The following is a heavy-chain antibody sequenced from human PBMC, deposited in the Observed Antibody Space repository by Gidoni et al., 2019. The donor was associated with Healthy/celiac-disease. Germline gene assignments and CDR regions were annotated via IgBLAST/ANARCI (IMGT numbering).Heavy chain of an antibody. CDR2: IYHSGST. D-gene: IGHD2-15*01. J-gene: IGHJ5*02. CDR1: GGSISSSNW. CDR3: ARGYLHCSGGSCYSGWFDP. V-gene: IGHV4-4*02. Sequence: QVQLQESGPGLVKPSGTLSLTCAVSGGSISSSNWWSWVRQPPGKGLEWIGEIYHSGSTNYNPSLKSRVTISVDKSKNQFSLKLSSVTAADTAVYYCARGYLHCSGGSCYSGWFDPWGQGTLVTVSS.